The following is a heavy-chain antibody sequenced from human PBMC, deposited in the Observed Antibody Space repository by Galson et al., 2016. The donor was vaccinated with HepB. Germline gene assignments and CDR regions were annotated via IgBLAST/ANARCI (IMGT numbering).Heavy chain of an antibody. V-gene: IGHV3-9*01. CDR1: GFTFDDSA. J-gene: IGHJ6*02. Sequence: SLRLSCAASGFTFDDSAMHWVRQTPGKGLEWVSGIYYNSDRIGYADSVRGRFTISRDNARNSLYLRMNSLEPEDSAFYYCVRDMAPGGAGVWGQGTTVTVSS. CDR3: VRDMAPGGAGV. D-gene: IGHD3-16*01. CDR2: IYYNSDRI.